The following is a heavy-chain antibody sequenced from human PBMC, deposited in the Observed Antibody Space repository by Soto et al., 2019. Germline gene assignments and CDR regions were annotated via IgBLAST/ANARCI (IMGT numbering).Heavy chain of an antibody. D-gene: IGHD6-13*01. CDR2: IYYSGST. Sequence: PSETLSLTCTVSGGSISSGDYYWSWIRQPPGKGLEWIGYIYYSGSTYYNPSLKSRVTISVDTSKNQFSLWLSSVTAADTAVYYCARVGAAAAPGYFDYWSQGTLVTVSS. V-gene: IGHV4-30-4*01. CDR1: GGSISSGDYY. CDR3: ARVGAAAAPGYFDY. J-gene: IGHJ4*02.